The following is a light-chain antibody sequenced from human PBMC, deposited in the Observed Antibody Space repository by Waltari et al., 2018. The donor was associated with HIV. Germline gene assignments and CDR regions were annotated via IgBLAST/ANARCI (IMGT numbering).Light chain of an antibody. CDR3: VLYMGSGIWV. Sequence: QTVVTQEPSLSVSPGGTVTLTCGLISGSVSTRSYPRWYQQTPGQAPRTLIYNTNSRSSGVSDRFSGSILGNKAALTITGTQADDECDYYCVLYMGSGIWVFGGGTKLTVL. V-gene: IGLV8-61*01. J-gene: IGLJ3*02. CDR2: NTN. CDR1: SGSVSTRSY.